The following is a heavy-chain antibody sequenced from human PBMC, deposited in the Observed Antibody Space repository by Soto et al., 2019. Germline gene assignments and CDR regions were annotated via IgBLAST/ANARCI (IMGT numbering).Heavy chain of an antibody. CDR2: INLRGGTT. CDR3: ARGPDDSDVPRWDH. J-gene: IGHJ4*02. CDR1: GYNFNQYY. V-gene: IGHV1-46*02. Sequence: QVQLVQSGPEVRKPGASVRLSCATSGYNFNQYYLHWXRXAXXXXXEWMGIINLRGGTTEYAHKFRGRVTVTGDTSTRTAYMELSSLRSEDTAVYFCARGPDDSDVPRWDHWGQGNLITLSS. D-gene: IGHD4-17*01.